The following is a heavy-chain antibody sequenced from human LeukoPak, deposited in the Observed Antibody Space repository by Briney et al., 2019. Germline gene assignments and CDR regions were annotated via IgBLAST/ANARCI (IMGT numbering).Heavy chain of an antibody. V-gene: IGHV4-39*01. CDR1: GGSIISSSFW. Sequence: SETLSLTCTVSGGSIISSSFWWGWIRQPPGKGLEWIGSNSGVSYYNTSLTSRVTISVDTSKNQFSLNLNSVTAADTAFYYCASDRIWFGESTNEYWGQGTLVTVSS. CDR2: NSGVS. CDR3: ASDRIWFGESTNEY. D-gene: IGHD3-10*01. J-gene: IGHJ4*02.